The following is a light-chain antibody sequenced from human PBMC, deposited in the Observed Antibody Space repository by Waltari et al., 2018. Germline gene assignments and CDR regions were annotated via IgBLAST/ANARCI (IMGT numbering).Light chain of an antibody. CDR2: EVS. CDR3: TSYTSISTRV. V-gene: IGLV2-14*01. CDR1: SSDVGGSNH. Sequence: QSALTQPASVSGSPGQSITISCTGTSSDVGGSNHVSWYQQLPGKTPKLIISEVSNRPSGVSARFSGAKSGNTASLTISGLQAEDEADYYCTSYTSISTRVFGGGTKLTVL. J-gene: IGLJ3*02.